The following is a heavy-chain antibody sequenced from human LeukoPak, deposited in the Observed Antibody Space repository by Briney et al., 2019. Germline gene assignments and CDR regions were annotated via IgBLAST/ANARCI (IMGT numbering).Heavy chain of an antibody. CDR2: INIRGNN. J-gene: IGHJ4*02. D-gene: IGHD4-17*01. CDR3: ARASTDGIDY. Sequence: PSETLSLTCTVSGVSISSYYWSWIRLPAGKGLEWIGRINIRGNNNYNPSLKSRVTMSIDTSKNQFSLKLTSVTAADTAVYYCARASTDGIDYWGQGTLVTVSS. V-gene: IGHV4-4*07. CDR1: GVSISSYY.